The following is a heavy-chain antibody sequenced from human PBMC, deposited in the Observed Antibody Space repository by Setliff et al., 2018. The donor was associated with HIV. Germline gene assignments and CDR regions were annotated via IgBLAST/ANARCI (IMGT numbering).Heavy chain of an antibody. CDR2: IIPIFNTG. V-gene: IGHV1-69*13. CDR1: GGTFINSA. D-gene: IGHD3-22*01. J-gene: IGHJ4*02. CDR3: ATYHYYDSSAYYVDLYYLDY. Sequence: SVKVSCKASGGTFINSAFTWVRQAPGQGLEWMGSIIPIFNTGNYAQKFQNRVTITADESTNTVYMELSSLRSDDTAVYYCATYHYYDSSAYYVDLYYLDYWGQGTLVTVSS.